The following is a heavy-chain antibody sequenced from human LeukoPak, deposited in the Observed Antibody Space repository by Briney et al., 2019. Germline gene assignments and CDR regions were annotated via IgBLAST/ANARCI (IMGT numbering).Heavy chain of an antibody. V-gene: IGHV1-18*04. J-gene: IGHJ5*02. CDR1: GYTFTNFY. CDR3: ARDQWELRAFDP. CDR2: ISAYNGNT. Sequence: ASMKVSCKASGYTFTNFYMHWVRQAPGQGLEWMGWISAYNGNTNYAQKLQGRVTMTTDTSTSTAYMELRSLRSDDTAVYYCARDQWELRAFDPWGQGTLVTVSS. D-gene: IGHD1-26*01.